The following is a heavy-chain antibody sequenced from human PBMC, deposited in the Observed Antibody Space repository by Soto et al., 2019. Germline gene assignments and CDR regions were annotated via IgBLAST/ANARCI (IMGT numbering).Heavy chain of an antibody. CDR3: ASLNRDGYNSFDY. V-gene: IGHV4-59*12. J-gene: IGHJ4*02. CDR1: GGSISSYY. CDR2: IYYSGST. D-gene: IGHD5-12*01. Sequence: SETLSLTCTVSGGSISSYYWSWIRQPPGKGLEWIGYIYYSGSTNYNPPLKSRVTISVDTSKNQFSLKLNSVTAADTAVYYCASLNRDGYNSFDYWGQGTLVTVSS.